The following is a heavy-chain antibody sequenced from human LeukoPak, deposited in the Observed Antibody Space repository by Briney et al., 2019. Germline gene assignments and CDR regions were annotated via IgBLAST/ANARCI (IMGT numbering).Heavy chain of an antibody. CDR2: INHSGST. V-gene: IGHV4-34*01. Sequence: KPSETLSLTCAVYGGSFSGYYWSWIRQPPGKGLEWIGEINHSGSTNYNPSLKSRVTISVDTSKNQFSLKLSSVTAADTAVYYCARRPQYIYGWYGTFDIWGQGTMVTVSS. J-gene: IGHJ3*02. CDR3: ARRPQYIYGWYGTFDI. D-gene: IGHD6-19*01. CDR1: GGSFSGYY.